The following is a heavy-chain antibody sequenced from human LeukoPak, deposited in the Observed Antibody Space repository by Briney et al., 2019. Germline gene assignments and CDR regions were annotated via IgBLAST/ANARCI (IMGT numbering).Heavy chain of an antibody. V-gene: IGHV3-11*04. CDR1: GFTFSDYY. Sequence: PGGSLRLSCAASGFTFSDYYMSWIRQAPGKGLEWVSYISSSGSTIYYADSVKGRFTISRDNAKNSLYLQMNSLRAEDTAVYYCARTRGDWGYYDYVGGPGRYDAFDIWGQGTMVTVSS. J-gene: IGHJ3*02. CDR3: ARTRGDWGYYDYVGGPGRYDAFDI. D-gene: IGHD3-16*01. CDR2: ISSSGSTI.